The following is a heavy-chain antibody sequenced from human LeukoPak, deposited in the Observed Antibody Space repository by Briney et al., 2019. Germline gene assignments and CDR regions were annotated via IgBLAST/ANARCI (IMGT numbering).Heavy chain of an antibody. CDR1: GYTFTDYY. CDR3: ARDRDYSNTERGFDY. Sequence: ASVKVSCKTSGYTFTDYYIHWVRQAPGQGREWMGWINPNSGETNSAQKFRGRVTMTGDTSISTAYMELRRVTSDDTAVYYCARDRDYSNTERGFDYWGQGTLVTVSS. D-gene: IGHD4-11*01. V-gene: IGHV1-2*02. J-gene: IGHJ4*02. CDR2: INPNSGET.